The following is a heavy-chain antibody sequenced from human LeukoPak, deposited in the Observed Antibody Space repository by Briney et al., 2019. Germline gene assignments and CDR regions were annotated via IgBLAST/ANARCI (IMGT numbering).Heavy chain of an antibody. V-gene: IGHV3-7*01. D-gene: IGHD3-10*01. CDR1: GFTFSSYW. CDR2: IKQDGSEK. Sequence: GGSLRLSCAASGFTFSSYWMSWVRQAPGRGLEWVANIKQDGSEKYYVDSVKGRFTISRDNSKNTLYLQMNSLRAEDTAVYYCAKVLSYGSGSYLDYWGQGTLVTVSS. CDR3: AKVLSYGSGSYLDY. J-gene: IGHJ4*02.